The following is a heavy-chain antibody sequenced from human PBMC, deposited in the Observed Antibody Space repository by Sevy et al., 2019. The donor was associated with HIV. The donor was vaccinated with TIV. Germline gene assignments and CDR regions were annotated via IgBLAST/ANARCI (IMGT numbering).Heavy chain of an antibody. J-gene: IGHJ3*02. CDR2: INGDGSSK. D-gene: IGHD6-19*01. Sequence: GGSLRLSCAASGFTFSSYWMHWVRQAPGKGLMWVSRINGDGSSKSYADSVKGRFTISRDNAKNTLYLQMNSLRAEDTAVYYCARWRAVAGSPHAFDIWGQGTMVTVSS. CDR1: GFTFSSYW. CDR3: ARWRAVAGSPHAFDI. V-gene: IGHV3-74*01.